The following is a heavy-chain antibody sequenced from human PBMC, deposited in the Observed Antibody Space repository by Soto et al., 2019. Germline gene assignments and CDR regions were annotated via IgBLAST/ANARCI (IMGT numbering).Heavy chain of an antibody. J-gene: IGHJ4*02. CDR3: AKEREAGWYYFDF. CDR1: GFTFSSYA. Sequence: VPLLESGGGLVQPGGSLRLSCSASGFTFSSYAMTWVRQAPGKGLEWVSIINGGGASAYYADSVKGRFTISRNNSKNTLYLQMNSLRVEDTAIYYCAKEREAGWYYFDFWGQGILVTVSS. V-gene: IGHV3-23*01. D-gene: IGHD6-19*01. CDR2: INGGGASA.